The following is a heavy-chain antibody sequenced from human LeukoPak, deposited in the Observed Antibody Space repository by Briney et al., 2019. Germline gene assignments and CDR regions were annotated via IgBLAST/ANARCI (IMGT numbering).Heavy chain of an antibody. CDR1: GFTFTDFY. CDR2: IYSGGST. D-gene: IGHD4-23*01. CDR3: ARDSTVVTPMGAFDI. V-gene: IGHV3-53*01. J-gene: IGHJ3*02. Sequence: GGSLRLSCAASGFTFTDFYMSWVRQAPGKGLEWVSVIYSGGSTYYADSVKGRFTISRDNSKNTLYLQMNSLRAEDTAVYYCARDSTVVTPMGAFDIWGQGTTVTVSS.